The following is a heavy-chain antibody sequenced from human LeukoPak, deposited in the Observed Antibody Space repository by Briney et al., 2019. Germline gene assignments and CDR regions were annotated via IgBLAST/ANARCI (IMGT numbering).Heavy chain of an antibody. CDR2: ISAYNGNT. CDR3: ATARLFRGSSDGWMTNYFDY. D-gene: IGHD5-18*01. V-gene: IGHV1-18*01. CDR1: GYTFTSYG. J-gene: IGHJ4*02. Sequence: GASVKLSCKASGYTFTSYGISWVRQAPGQGLEWMGWISAYNGNTNYAQKLQGRVTMTTDTSTSTAYMELRSLRSDDTAVYYCATARLFRGSSDGWMTNYFDYWGQRTVVTVSS.